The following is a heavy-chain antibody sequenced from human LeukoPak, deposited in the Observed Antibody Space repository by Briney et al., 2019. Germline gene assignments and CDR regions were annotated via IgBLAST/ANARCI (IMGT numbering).Heavy chain of an antibody. J-gene: IGHJ4*02. CDR3: TTINCSSTSCYLELDY. V-gene: IGHV3-15*01. CDR1: GFTFSDYC. Sequence: GGSLRLSCAASGFTFSDYCMNWVRQAPGKGLEWVGRIKSKTEGGTTDYAAPVKGRFTISRDDSKNTLYMQMNSLKTEDTAVYYCTTINCSSTSCYLELDYWGQGTLVTVSS. CDR2: IKSKTEGGTT. D-gene: IGHD2-2*01.